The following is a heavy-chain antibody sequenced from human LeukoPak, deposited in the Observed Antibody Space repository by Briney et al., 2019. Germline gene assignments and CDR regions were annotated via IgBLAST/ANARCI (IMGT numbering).Heavy chain of an antibody. V-gene: IGHV4-59*12. CDR3: AREDLNPVVPAANFDY. D-gene: IGHD2-2*01. Sequence: SETLSPTCTVSGGSISSYYWSWIRQPPGKGLEWIGYIYYSGSTNYNPSLKSRVTISVDTSKNQFSLKLYSVTAADTAVFYCAREDLNPVVPAANFDYWGQGTLVTVSS. CDR2: IYYSGST. J-gene: IGHJ4*02. CDR1: GGSISSYY.